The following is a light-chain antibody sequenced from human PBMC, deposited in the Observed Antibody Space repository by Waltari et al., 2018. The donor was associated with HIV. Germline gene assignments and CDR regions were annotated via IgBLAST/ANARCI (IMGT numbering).Light chain of an antibody. CDR2: GAS. J-gene: IGKJ2*01. Sequence: IRMTQSPSSLSSSIGDRITITCRASQSIGSSLAWYQQKPGKAPDLLIYGASTLQGGVPSRFSGSGSGTDFTLTISCLQSEDFATYFCQQYSSKPQTFGRGTNVEMK. V-gene: IGKV1-8*01. CDR3: QQYSSKPQT. CDR1: QSIGSS.